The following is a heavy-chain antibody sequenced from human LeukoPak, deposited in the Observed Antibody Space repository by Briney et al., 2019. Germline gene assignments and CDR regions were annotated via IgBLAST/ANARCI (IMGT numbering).Heavy chain of an antibody. Sequence: ASVKVSCKASGYTFTGYYMHWVRQAPGQGLEWMGWINPNSGNTGYAQKFQGRVTITRNTSISTAYMELSSLRSEDTAVYYCARGKEWLLSYYYYMDVWGKGTTVTVSS. CDR2: INPNSGNT. V-gene: IGHV1-8*03. D-gene: IGHD3-3*01. CDR1: GYTFTGYY. J-gene: IGHJ6*03. CDR3: ARGKEWLLSYYYYMDV.